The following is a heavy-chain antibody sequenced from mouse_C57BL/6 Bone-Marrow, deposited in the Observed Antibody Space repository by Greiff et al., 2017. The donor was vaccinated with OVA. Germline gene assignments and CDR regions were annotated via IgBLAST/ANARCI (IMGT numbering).Heavy chain of an antibody. D-gene: IGHD1-1*01. CDR1: GFTFSDYG. Sequence: DVKLQESGGGLVQPGGSLKLSCAASGFTFSDYGMAWVRQAPRKGPEWVAFISNLAYSIYYADTVTGRFTISRENAKNTLYLEMSSLRSEDTAMYYCARHDYGSSLYYAMDYWGQGTSVTVSS. CDR2: ISNLAYSI. V-gene: IGHV5-15*01. CDR3: ARHDYGSSLYYAMDY. J-gene: IGHJ4*01.